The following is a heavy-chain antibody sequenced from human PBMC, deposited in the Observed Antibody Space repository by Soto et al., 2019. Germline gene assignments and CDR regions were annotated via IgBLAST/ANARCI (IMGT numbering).Heavy chain of an antibody. CDR1: GFTFSSYA. J-gene: IGHJ4*02. CDR2: ISYDGSNK. CDR3: AKDSGSGSYLGF. D-gene: IGHD3-10*01. Sequence: GGSLRLSCAASGFTFSSYAMHWVRQAPGKGLEWVAVISYDGSNKSYADYVKGRFTISRDNSKNTLYLQVNSLRAEDTAVYYCAKDSGSGSYLGFWGQGTLVTVSS. V-gene: IGHV3-30*18.